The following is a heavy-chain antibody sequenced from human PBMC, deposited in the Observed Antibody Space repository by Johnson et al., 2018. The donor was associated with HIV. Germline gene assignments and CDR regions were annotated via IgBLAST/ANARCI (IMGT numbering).Heavy chain of an antibody. V-gene: IGHV3-66*02. D-gene: IGHD1-26*01. CDR3: ARGVGSTTVAAFDI. CDR2: IYDGGST. Sequence: LVESGGGLVQPGRSLRLSCVASGVSVSDNYMSWVRQPPGKGLEWVSVIYDGGSTYYADSVKGRFTISRDNAKNTLSLQMNRLRIEDTAVYYCARGVGSTTVAAFDIWGQGTMVTVSS. J-gene: IGHJ3*02. CDR1: GVSVSDNY.